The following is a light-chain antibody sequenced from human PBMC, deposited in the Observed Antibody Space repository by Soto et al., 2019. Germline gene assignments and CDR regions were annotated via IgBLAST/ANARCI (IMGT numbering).Light chain of an antibody. V-gene: IGLV2-14*03. CDR3: ISFTSRDIWV. CDR2: DVT. Sequence: QSALTQPASVSGSPGQSITISCTGTSSDVGGYNYVSWYQHHPGRAPKLIIYDVTDRPSGVSNRFSGSKSGNTASLTISGLQAEDEADYYCISFTSRDIWVFGGGTKLTVL. CDR1: SSDVGGYNY. J-gene: IGLJ3*02.